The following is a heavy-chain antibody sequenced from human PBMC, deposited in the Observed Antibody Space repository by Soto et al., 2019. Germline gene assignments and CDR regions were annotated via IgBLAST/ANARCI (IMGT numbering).Heavy chain of an antibody. CDR1: VASFSSGRSY. J-gene: IGHJ4*02. CDR3: ARDNGYGHFDS. V-gene: IGHV4-31*03. D-gene: IGHD5-12*01. Sequence: KASETLSLTCTVSVASFSSGRSYWSWIRQHPGKGLEWIGYMFYSGSTYYHPSLKSRVNISADTSKNQFSLRLTSVTPADTAVYYCARDNGYGHFDSWGQGTLVTVSS. CDR2: MFYSGST.